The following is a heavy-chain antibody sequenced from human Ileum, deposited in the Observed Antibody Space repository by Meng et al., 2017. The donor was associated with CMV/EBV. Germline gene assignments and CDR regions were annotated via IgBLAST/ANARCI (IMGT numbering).Heavy chain of an antibody. D-gene: IGHD3-22*01. Sequence: LSCAASGFTCRDFYMFWIRQSPGKGLEWISYISSSGTAKYYGDSVKGRFIISRDNAKRSLYLQMNSLRGEDTAVYYCARLSDSSGAGYWGQGTLVTVSS. CDR3: ARLSDSSGAGY. V-gene: IGHV3-11*04. CDR2: ISSSGTAK. CDR1: GFTCRDFY. J-gene: IGHJ4*02.